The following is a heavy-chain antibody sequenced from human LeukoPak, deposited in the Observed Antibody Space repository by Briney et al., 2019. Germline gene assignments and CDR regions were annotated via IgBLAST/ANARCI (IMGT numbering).Heavy chain of an antibody. V-gene: IGHV3-48*03. Sequence: GGSLRLSCAASGFTFSSYEMKWVRQAPGKGLEWVSYISSSGSTIYYADSVKGRFAISRDNAKNSLYLQMNSLRAEDTAVYYCARADGYNYGYWGQGTLVTVSS. CDR2: ISSSGSTI. CDR3: ARADGYNYGY. D-gene: IGHD5-24*01. CDR1: GFTFSSYE. J-gene: IGHJ4*02.